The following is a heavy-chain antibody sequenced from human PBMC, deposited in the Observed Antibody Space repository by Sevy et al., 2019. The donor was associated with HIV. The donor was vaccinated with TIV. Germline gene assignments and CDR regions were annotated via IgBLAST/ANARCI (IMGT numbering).Heavy chain of an antibody. CDR2: MNPNSGNT. CDR1: GYTFTSYD. V-gene: IGHV1-8*01. Sequence: ASVKVSCKASGYTFTSYDINWVRQATGQGLEWMGWMNPNSGNTGYAQKFQGRVTMTRNTSISTAYMALSRLRSEDTAVYYWARVNWGSSGWYPQHYYYYMDVWGKGTTVTVSS. D-gene: IGHD6-19*01. CDR3: ARVNWGSSGWYPQHYYYYMDV. J-gene: IGHJ6*03.